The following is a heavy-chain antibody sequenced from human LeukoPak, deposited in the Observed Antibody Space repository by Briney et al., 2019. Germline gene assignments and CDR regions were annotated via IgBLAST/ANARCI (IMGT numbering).Heavy chain of an antibody. CDR3: ARHGVAVAGEYYFDY. CDR1: GGSISSYY. J-gene: IGHJ4*02. V-gene: IGHV4-59*08. D-gene: IGHD6-19*01. Sequence: SETLSLTCTVSGGSISSYYWSWIRQPPGKGLEWIGYIYYSGSTNYNPSLKSRVTISVDTSKNQFSLKLSSVTAADTAVYYCARHGVAVAGEYYFDYWGQGTLVTVSS. CDR2: IYYSGST.